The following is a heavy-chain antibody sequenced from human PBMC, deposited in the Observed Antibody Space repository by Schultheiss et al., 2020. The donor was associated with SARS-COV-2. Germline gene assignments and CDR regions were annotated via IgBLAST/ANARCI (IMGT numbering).Heavy chain of an antibody. CDR2: IKSKTDGGTT. V-gene: IGHV3-15*01. CDR3: TSRLLYDSSGYYYVFPDY. J-gene: IGHJ4*02. CDR1: GFTFSSYG. Sequence: GGSLRLSCAASGFTFSSYGMHWVRQAPGKGLEWVGRIKSKTDGGTTDYAAPVKGRFTISRDDSKNTLYLQMNSLKTEDTAVYYCTSRLLYDSSGYYYVFPDYWGQGTLVTVSS. D-gene: IGHD3-22*01.